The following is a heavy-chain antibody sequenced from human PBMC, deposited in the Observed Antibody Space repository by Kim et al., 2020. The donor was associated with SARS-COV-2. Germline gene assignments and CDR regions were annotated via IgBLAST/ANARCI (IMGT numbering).Heavy chain of an antibody. Sequence: GGSLRLSCAASGFTFSSYEMNWVRQAPGKGLEWVSYISSSGSTIYYADSVKGRFTISRDNAKNSLYLQMNSLRAEDTAVYYCARGGGGTMIVVVITTGNAEFDYWGQGTLVTVSS. J-gene: IGHJ4*02. V-gene: IGHV3-48*03. CDR3: ARGGGGTMIVVVITTGNAEFDY. CDR2: ISSSGSTI. D-gene: IGHD3-22*01. CDR1: GFTFSSYE.